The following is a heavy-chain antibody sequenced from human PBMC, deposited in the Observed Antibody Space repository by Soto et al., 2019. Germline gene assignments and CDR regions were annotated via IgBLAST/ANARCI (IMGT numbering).Heavy chain of an antibody. CDR2: ITSDGSGT. CDR3: VRTTYFPDSSGYTRCFDY. D-gene: IGHD3-22*01. CDR1: GFTFSGYW. V-gene: IGHV3-74*03. Sequence: GGSLRLSCAASGFTFSGYWMHWVRQAPGKGLEWVSRITSDGSGTAYTDSVKGRFSISRDNAKNTVYLQMDSLRVEDTAVYYCVRTTYFPDSSGYTRCFDYWGQGTPVTVS. J-gene: IGHJ4*02.